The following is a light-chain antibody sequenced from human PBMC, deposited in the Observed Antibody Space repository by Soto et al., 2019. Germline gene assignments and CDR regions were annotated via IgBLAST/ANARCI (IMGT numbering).Light chain of an antibody. CDR2: EVS. CDR1: SSDVGGYNF. V-gene: IGLV2-8*01. CDR3: SSYAGSNIYVV. Sequence: QSALTQPPSASGSPGQSVTISCTGTSSDVGGYNFVSWYQHHPGKAPKLMIYEVSKRPSGVPDRFSGSKSGNTASLTVSGFQAEDEADYYCSSYAGSNIYVVFGGGTKLTVL. J-gene: IGLJ2*01.